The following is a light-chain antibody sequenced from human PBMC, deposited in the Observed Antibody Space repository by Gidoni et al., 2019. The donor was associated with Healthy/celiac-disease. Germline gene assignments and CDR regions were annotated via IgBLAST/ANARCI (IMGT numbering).Light chain of an antibody. J-gene: IGKJ2*01. Sequence: EIVLTQSPGTLSLSPGERATLSCRASLSVNSSYLAWYQQKPGQAPRLLIYGASSRATCIPDRFSGSGSGTDCTLTISRLEPEDSSVYYCQQYGSSPQDTFGQGTKLEIK. V-gene: IGKV3-20*01. CDR2: GAS. CDR1: LSVNSSY. CDR3: QQYGSSPQDT.